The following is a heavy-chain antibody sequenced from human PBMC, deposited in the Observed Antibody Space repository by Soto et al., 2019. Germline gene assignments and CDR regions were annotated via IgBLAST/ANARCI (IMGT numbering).Heavy chain of an antibody. J-gene: IGHJ4*02. D-gene: IGHD4-17*01. CDR1: GGSISSGGYT. V-gene: IGHV4-30-2*01. CDR2: IYHSGST. Sequence: SETLSLTCAVSGGSISSGGYTWSWIRQPPGKGLEWIGYIYHSGSTYYNPSLKSRVTISVDRSKNQFSLKLSSVTAADTAVYYCASSTVTTGFDYWGQGTLVTVSS. CDR3: ASSTVTTGFDY.